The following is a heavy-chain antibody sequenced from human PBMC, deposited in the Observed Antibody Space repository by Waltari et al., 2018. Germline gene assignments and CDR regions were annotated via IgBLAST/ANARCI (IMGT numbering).Heavy chain of an antibody. CDR2: IRSKADGGTI. D-gene: IGHD5-12*01. J-gene: IGHJ4*02. Sequence: EVQLVESGGGLVKPGGSLRLSCAASGFSFSDAWLSRVRVAPGKGLEWVGRIRSKADGGTIDYAAPVKGRFTISRDDSKTTLYMQLNSLKDEDTAVYYCTTDRRRGYDPQFDYWGQGTLVTVSS. CDR3: TTDRRRGYDPQFDY. CDR1: GFSFSDAW. V-gene: IGHV3-15*01.